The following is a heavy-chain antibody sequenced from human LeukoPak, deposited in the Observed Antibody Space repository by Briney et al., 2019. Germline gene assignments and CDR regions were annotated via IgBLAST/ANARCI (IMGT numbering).Heavy chain of an antibody. CDR3: AGYQLRYENIQIDI. Sequence: SSETLSLTSTVSGGSMCSGDYYYTSIRQPPGKGLEWIGFIYNSGSPYYIPSRKSRSTISINTSKNQFSLKLRSVTAADTSGSYCAGYQLRYENIQIDIWGQGTIVTVSS. J-gene: IGHJ3*02. D-gene: IGHD2-2*01. CDR1: GGSMCSGDYY. CDR2: IYNSGSP. V-gene: IGHV4-30-4*01.